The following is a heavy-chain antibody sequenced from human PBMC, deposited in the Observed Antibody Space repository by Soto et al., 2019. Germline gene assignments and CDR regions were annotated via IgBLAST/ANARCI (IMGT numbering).Heavy chain of an antibody. V-gene: IGHV4-59*01. Sequence: NPSETLSLTCTVSGGSISSYYWSWIRQPPGKGLEWIGYIYYSGSTNYNPSLKSRVTISVDTSKNQFSLKLSSVTAADTAVYYCARGGYDFWSGSRSYQFDCWGKGNMVTVSS. CDR2: IYYSGST. CDR1: GGSISSYY. CDR3: ARGGYDFWSGSRSYQFDC. D-gene: IGHD3-3*01. J-gene: IGHJ4*02.